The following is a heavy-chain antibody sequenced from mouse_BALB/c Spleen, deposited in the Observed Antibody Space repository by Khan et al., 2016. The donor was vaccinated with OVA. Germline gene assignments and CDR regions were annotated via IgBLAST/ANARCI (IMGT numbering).Heavy chain of an antibody. J-gene: IGHJ2*01. V-gene: IGHV1-20*02. Sequence: VQLQQSGPELVKPGASVKISCKASGYSFTGYFMNWVMQSRGKGLEWIGRINPHIGETFYNQKFKGKATLTVDESSSTAYMELRSLASEDSAVYYCARCYGSDFDYWGQGTTLTVSS. CDR1: GYSFTGYF. CDR3: ARCYGSDFDY. CDR2: INPHIGET. D-gene: IGHD1-1*01.